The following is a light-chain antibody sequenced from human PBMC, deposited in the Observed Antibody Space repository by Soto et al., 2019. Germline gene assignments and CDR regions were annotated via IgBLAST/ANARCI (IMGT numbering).Light chain of an antibody. CDR1: QSVGNS. CDR3: QQRSSWPLT. Sequence: PGERATLSCRASQSVGNSLAWYQQKPGQAPRLLIYDVSKRATGTPARFSGSGSGTDFTLTISSLQPEDFAFYSCQQRSSWPLTFGGGTSLEIK. J-gene: IGKJ4*01. V-gene: IGKV3-11*01. CDR2: DVS.